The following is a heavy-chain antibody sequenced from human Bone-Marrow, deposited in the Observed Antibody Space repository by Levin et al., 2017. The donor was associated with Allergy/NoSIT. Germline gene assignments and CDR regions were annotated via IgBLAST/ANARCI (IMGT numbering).Heavy chain of an antibody. J-gene: IGHJ6*02. V-gene: IGHV3-23*01. CDR1: GFTFSSYA. CDR2: LSGSGSSK. D-gene: IGHD1-14*01. CDR3: AKITGSYYDYGMDV. Sequence: GGSLRLSCAASGFTFSSYAMSWVRQAPGKGLEWVSTLSGSGSSKDYADSVKGRFTISRDNSKNTLYLQMNSLRAEDTAVYYCAKITGSYYDYGMDVWGQGTTVTVSS.